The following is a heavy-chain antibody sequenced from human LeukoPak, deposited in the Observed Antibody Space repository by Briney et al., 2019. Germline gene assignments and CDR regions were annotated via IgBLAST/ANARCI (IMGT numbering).Heavy chain of an antibody. CDR1: GYTFTSYD. Sequence: ASVKVSCKASGYTFTSYDINWVRQATGQGLEWMGWMNPNSGNTGYAQKFQGRVTMTRNTSISTAYMELSSLRSEDTAVYYCARGIPYGDPSPYYYYGMDVWGQGTTVTVSS. J-gene: IGHJ6*02. CDR2: MNPNSGNT. CDR3: ARGIPYGDPSPYYYYGMDV. V-gene: IGHV1-8*01. D-gene: IGHD4-17*01.